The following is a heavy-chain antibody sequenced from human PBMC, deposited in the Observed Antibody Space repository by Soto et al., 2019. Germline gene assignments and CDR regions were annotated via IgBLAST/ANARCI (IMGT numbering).Heavy chain of an antibody. J-gene: IGHJ4*02. Sequence: QVQLVQSGAEVKKPGSSVKVSCKASGGTFSSYTISWVRQAPGQGLEWMGRIIPILGIANYAQKFQGRVTITADKSTTTAYMELSSLRSEDTAVYYCARLSLDSSGYYYSWGQGTLVTVSS. CDR3: ARLSLDSSGYYYS. CDR1: GGTFSSYT. V-gene: IGHV1-69*02. CDR2: IIPILGIA. D-gene: IGHD3-22*01.